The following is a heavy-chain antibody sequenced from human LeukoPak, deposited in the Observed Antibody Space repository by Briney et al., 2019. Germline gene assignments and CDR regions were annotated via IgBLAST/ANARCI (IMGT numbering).Heavy chain of an antibody. CDR3: AKDPGLLWFGESQYFDY. V-gene: IGHV3-23*01. CDR1: GFTFSSYA. D-gene: IGHD3-10*01. CDR2: ISGSGGST. Sequence: PGGSLRLSCAASGFTFSSYAMSWVRQASCKVLYWVSAISGSGGSTYYADSVKGRFTISRDNSKNTLYLQMNSLRAEDTAVYYCAKDPGLLWFGESQYFDYWGQGTLVTVSS. J-gene: IGHJ4*02.